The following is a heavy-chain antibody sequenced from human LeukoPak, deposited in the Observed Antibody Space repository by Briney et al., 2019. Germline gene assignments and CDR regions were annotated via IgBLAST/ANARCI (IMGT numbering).Heavy chain of an antibody. V-gene: IGHV1-2*02. CDR2: INPSSGVT. D-gene: IGHD6-13*01. Sequence: GASVKVSCKASGYTFTGYYMYWVRQSPGQGLECMGWINPSSGVTNYAQKFQGRVTMTRDTSISTVYMELMRLTSDDTAVYYCARVPPRQQMGYYFDYWGQGTLVTVSS. CDR3: ARVPPRQQMGYYFDY. J-gene: IGHJ4*02. CDR1: GYTFTGYY.